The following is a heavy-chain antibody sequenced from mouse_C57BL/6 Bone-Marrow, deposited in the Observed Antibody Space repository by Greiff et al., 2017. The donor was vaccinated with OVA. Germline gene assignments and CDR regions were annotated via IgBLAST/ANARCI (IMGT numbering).Heavy chain of an antibody. CDR3: ATKTAQATTWFAY. Sequence: QVQLQQPGAELVQPGASVKLSCKASGYTFTSYWMHWVKQRPGQGLEWIGMIHPNSGSTNYNEKFKSKATLTVDKSSSTAYMQLSSLTSEDSAVYYCATKTAQATTWFAYWGQGTLVTVSA. CDR1: GYTFTSYW. J-gene: IGHJ3*01. V-gene: IGHV1-64*01. D-gene: IGHD3-2*02. CDR2: IHPNSGST.